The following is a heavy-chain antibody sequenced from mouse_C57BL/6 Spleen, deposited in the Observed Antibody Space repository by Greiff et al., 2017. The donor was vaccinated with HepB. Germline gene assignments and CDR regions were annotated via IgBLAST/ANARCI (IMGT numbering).Heavy chain of an antibody. Sequence: VQLQESGAELVRPVASVTLSCKASGYTFTDYLMHWVKQTPVHGLEWIGAIDPETGGTAYNQKFKGKAILTADKSSSTAYMELRSLTSEDSAVYYCTRHYDGGGAGFAYWGQGTLVTVSA. D-gene: IGHD1-1*02. CDR1: GYTFTDYL. V-gene: IGHV1-15*01. CDR2: IDPETGGT. J-gene: IGHJ3*01. CDR3: TRHYDGGGAGFAY.